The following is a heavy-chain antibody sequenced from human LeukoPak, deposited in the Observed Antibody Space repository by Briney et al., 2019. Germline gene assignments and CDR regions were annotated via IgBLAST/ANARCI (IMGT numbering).Heavy chain of an antibody. CDR2: ISGSGGDI. D-gene: IGHD1-26*01. Sequence: GGSLRLSCAASGFTFNNYYMSWIRQTPGKGLEWLSYISGSGGDIHYADSVKGRFTISRDNAKNPLYLQMNSLSAKDTAMYYCARDIRAVGVTLYFDYWGQGILVTVTP. CDR1: GFTFNNYY. CDR3: ARDIRAVGVTLYFDY. J-gene: IGHJ4*02. V-gene: IGHV3-11*01.